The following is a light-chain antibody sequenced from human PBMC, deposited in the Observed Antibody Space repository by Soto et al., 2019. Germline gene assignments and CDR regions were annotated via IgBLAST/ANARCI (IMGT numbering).Light chain of an antibody. Sequence: EIVMTQSPATLSVSPGERATLSCRASQSVSSNLAWYQQKPGQAPRLLIYGASTRATGIPARFSGSGSGTEFTLTISILQSEDFAVYYCQQYNNWPPSITFGQGTRLEIK. CDR1: QSVSSN. V-gene: IGKV3-15*01. CDR3: QQYNNWPPSIT. CDR2: GAS. J-gene: IGKJ5*01.